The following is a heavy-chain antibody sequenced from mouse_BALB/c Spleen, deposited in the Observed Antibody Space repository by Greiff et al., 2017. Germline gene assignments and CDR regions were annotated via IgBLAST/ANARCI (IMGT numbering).Heavy chain of an antibody. CDR1: GYTFTSYW. J-gene: IGHJ2*01. CDR2: INPSTGYT. D-gene: IGHD4-1*01. CDR3: ARTGTWFDY. V-gene: IGHV1-7*01. Sequence: QVQLQQSGAELAKPGASVKMSCKASGYTFTSYWMHWVKQRPGQGLEWIGYINPSTGYTEYNQKFKDKATLTADKSSSTAYMQLSSLTSEDSAVYYCARTGTWFDYWGQGTTLTVSS.